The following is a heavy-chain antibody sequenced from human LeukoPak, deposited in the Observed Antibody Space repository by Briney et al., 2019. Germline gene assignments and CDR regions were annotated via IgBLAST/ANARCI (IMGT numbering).Heavy chain of an antibody. D-gene: IGHD2-15*01. V-gene: IGHV3-53*01. J-gene: IGHJ6*02. CDR3: ARPTRGGSGPTIYYYGMDV. CDR1: GFTFSSYW. Sequence: GGSLRLSCAASGFTFSSYWMSWVRQAPGKGLEWVSLIYSGGNTYYADSVKGRFTISRDNSKNTLYLQMNSLRAEDTAVYYCARPTRGGSGPTIYYYGMDVWGLGTTVTVSS. CDR2: IYSGGNT.